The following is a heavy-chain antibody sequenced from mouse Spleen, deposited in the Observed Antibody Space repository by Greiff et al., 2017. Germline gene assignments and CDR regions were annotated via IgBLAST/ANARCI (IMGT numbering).Heavy chain of an antibody. Sequence: VQLQQPGAELVMPGASVKLSCKASGYTFTSYWMHWVKQRPGQGLEWIGEIDPSDSYTNYNQKFKGKATLTVDKSSSTAYMQLSSLTSEDSAVYYCARGGYGYDAWFAYWGQGTLVTVSA. D-gene: IGHD2-2*01. CDR2: IDPSDSYT. V-gene: IGHV1-69*01. J-gene: IGHJ3*01. CDR3: ARGGYGYDAWFAY. CDR1: GYTFTSYW.